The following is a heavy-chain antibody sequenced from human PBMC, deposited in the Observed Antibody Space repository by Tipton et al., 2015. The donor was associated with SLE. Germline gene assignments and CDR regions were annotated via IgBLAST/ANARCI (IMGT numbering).Heavy chain of an antibody. CDR2: IYYSGST. J-gene: IGHJ4*02. CDR3: AREGGSYTAFDY. Sequence: GLVKPSETLSLTCTVSGGSIGSSYWCWIRQSPGKGLEWIGYIYYSGSTNYNPSLKSRVTISVDTSKNQFSLKLSSVTAADTAVYYCAREGGSYTAFDYWGQGTLVTVSS. D-gene: IGHD1-26*01. CDR1: GGSIGSSY. V-gene: IGHV4-59*01.